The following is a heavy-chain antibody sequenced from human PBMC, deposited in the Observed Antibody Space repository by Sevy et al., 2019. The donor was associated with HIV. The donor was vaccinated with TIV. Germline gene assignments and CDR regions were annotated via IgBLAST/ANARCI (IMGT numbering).Heavy chain of an antibody. Sequence: GGSLRLSCAASGFTVSDNYMAWVRQAPGKGLEWVAVTSYDGSHKYYADSVKGRFTVSRDNSRNILSLEMSNLRRDDTAVYYCARGENDDEFFQYWGQGTLVTVSS. CDR1: GFTVSDNY. J-gene: IGHJ1*01. V-gene: IGHV3-30*03. D-gene: IGHD1-26*01. CDR3: ARGENDDEFFQY. CDR2: TSYDGSHK.